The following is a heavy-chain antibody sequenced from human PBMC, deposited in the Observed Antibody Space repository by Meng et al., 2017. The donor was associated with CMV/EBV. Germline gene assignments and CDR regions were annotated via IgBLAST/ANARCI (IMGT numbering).Heavy chain of an antibody. Sequence: GESLKISCAASGFTFSSYAMHWVRQAPGKGLEWVAVISYDGSNKYYADSVKGRFTISRDNSKNTLYLQMNSLRAEDTAVSYCAREVIVVVPVNYYYYYGMDLWRQGPTVTVSS. CDR1: GFTFSSYA. CDR2: ISYDGSNK. V-gene: IGHV3-30-3*01. J-gene: IGHJ6*02. D-gene: IGHD2-2*01. CDR3: AREVIVVVPVNYYYYYGMDL.